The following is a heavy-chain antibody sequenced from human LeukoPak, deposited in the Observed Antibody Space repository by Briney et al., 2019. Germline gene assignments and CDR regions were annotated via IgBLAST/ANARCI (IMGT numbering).Heavy chain of an antibody. CDR2: ISSSSSTI. D-gene: IGHD3-3*01. V-gene: IGHV3-48*02. Sequence: PGGSLRLSCGASGFTFSSYSMNWVRQAPGKGLEWVSYISSSSSTIYYADSVKGRVTVSRDNAKNSLYLQMNSLRDEDTAVYYCARLPRPFGLAQGFDIWGQGTMVTVSS. J-gene: IGHJ3*02. CDR3: ARLPRPFGLAQGFDI. CDR1: GFTFSSYS.